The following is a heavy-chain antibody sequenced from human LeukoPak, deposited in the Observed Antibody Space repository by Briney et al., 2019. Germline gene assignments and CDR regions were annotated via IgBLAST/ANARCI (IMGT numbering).Heavy chain of an antibody. CDR1: GGSFRGFY. Sequence: SETLSLTCAVYGGSFRGFYWTWIRQPPVKGLEWIGEINHSGGTNYNPSLKSRVTISVDTSKKQFSLKLSSVTAADTAVYYCARGVDYYGVWGQGTLVTVSS. CDR2: INHSGGT. V-gene: IGHV4-34*01. J-gene: IGHJ4*02. CDR3: ARGVDYYGV. D-gene: IGHD3-10*01.